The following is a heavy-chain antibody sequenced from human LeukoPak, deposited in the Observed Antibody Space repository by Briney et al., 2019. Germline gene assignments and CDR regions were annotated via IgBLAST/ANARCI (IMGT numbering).Heavy chain of an antibody. D-gene: IGHD3-10*01. CDR2: IYSGGST. J-gene: IGHJ6*02. CDR1: GFTVSSNY. V-gene: IGHV3-66*01. Sequence: LAGGSLRLSCAASGFTVSSNYMSWVRQAPGKGLEWVSVIYSGGSTYYAESVKGRFTISRDNSKNTLYLQMNSLRAEDTAVYYCARTAALYGSGSYVYYYYGMDVWGQGTTVTVSS. CDR3: ARTAALYGSGSYVYYYYGMDV.